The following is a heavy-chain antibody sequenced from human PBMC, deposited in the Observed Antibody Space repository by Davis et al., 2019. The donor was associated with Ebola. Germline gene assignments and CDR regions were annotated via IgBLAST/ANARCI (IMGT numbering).Heavy chain of an antibody. CDR2: INHSGST. CDR1: GGSFSGYY. V-gene: IGHV4-34*01. J-gene: IGHJ4*02. CDR3: ARAHYDILTGYYNFDY. Sequence: MPSETLSLTCAVYGGSFSGYYWSWIRQPPGKGLEWIGEINHSGSTNYNPSLKSRVTISVDTSKNQFSLKLSSVTAADTAVYYCARAHYDILTGYYNFDYWGQGTLVTVSS. D-gene: IGHD3-9*01.